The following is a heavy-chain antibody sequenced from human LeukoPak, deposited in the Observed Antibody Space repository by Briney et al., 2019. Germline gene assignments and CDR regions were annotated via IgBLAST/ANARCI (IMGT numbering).Heavy chain of an antibody. D-gene: IGHD3-16*02. V-gene: IGHV3-21*01. Sequence: GGSLRLSCVTSGFTFSLYAINWVRQAPGKGLEWVSSISGSTGDKYYADSVKGRFTISRDNARNSVYLQMSSLRDEDTAVYYCARSLQLGELSANWGQGTRVTVSS. CDR1: GFTFSLYA. J-gene: IGHJ4*02. CDR2: ISGSTGDK. CDR3: ARSLQLGELSAN.